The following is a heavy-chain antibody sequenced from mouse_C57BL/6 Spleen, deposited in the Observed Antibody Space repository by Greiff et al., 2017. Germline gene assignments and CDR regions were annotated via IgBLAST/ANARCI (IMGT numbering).Heavy chain of an antibody. CDR2: IHPNSGST. V-gene: IGHV1-64*01. D-gene: IGHD2-5*01. J-gene: IGHJ1*03. CDR3: ARSNELGYSNCWYFDV. CDR1: GYTFTSYW. Sequence: QVQLQQPGAELVKPGASVKLSCKASGYTFTSYWMHWVKQRPGQGLEWIGMIHPNSGSTNYNEQFKSKATLTVDKSSSTAYMQLSSLTSEDSAVYDGARSNELGYSNCWYFDVWGTGTTVTVAS.